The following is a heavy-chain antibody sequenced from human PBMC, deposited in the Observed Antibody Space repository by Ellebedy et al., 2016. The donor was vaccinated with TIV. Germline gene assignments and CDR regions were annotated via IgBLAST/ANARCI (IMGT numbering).Heavy chain of an antibody. V-gene: IGHV5-51*01. CDR3: ARLPADRGNVHFTSNWFDP. D-gene: IGHD3-10*01. Sequence: GESLKISCRASGYRFTTYWIGWVRQMPGKGLEWMGIIYPGDSDTRYSPSFQGQVTFSGDRSISTAYLQWTSLKPSDTAIYYCARLPADRGNVHFTSNWFDPWGQGTLVTVFS. CDR1: GYRFTTYW. CDR2: IYPGDSDT. J-gene: IGHJ5*02.